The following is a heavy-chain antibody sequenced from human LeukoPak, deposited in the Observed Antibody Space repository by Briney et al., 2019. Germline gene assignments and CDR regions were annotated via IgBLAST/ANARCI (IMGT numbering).Heavy chain of an antibody. J-gene: IGHJ6*02. CDR1: GFTFSSYA. Sequence: PGGSLRLSCAASGFTFSSYAMRWVRQAPGKGLEWVAVISYDGSNKYYADSVKGRFTISRDNSKNTLYLQMNSLRAEDTAVYYCAGESVVVVPAAILPDYYYYYGMDVWGQGTTVTVSS. D-gene: IGHD2-2*02. CDR2: ISYDGSNK. CDR3: AGESVVVVPAAILPDYYYYYGMDV. V-gene: IGHV3-30-3*01.